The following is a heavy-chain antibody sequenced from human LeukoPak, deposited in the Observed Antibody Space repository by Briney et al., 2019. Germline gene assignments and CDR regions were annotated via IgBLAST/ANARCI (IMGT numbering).Heavy chain of an antibody. D-gene: IGHD3-3*01. CDR1: GFTFSRNV. V-gene: IGHV3-23*01. Sequence: PGGSLRLSCAASGFTFSRNVMSWVRQAPGKGLEWVSGISGSGGSRYYADSVKGWFTISRDNSKNTLYLEMNSLRAEDTAVYYCANVRFLEWLSYFDNWGQGTLVTVSS. CDR3: ANVRFLEWLSYFDN. CDR2: ISGSGGSR. J-gene: IGHJ4*02.